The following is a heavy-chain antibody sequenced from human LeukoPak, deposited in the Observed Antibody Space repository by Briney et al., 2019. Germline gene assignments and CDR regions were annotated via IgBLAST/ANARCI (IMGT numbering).Heavy chain of an antibody. CDR2: IRYDGSNK. J-gene: IGHJ3*02. Sequence: PGGSLRLSCAASGFTFSSYGMHWVRQAPGKGLKWVAFIRYDGSNKYYADSVKGRFTISRDNSKNTLYLQMNSLRAEDTAVYYCARVIVGTAYDAFDIWGQGTMVTVSS. D-gene: IGHD1-26*01. CDR3: ARVIVGTAYDAFDI. V-gene: IGHV3-30*02. CDR1: GFTFSSYG.